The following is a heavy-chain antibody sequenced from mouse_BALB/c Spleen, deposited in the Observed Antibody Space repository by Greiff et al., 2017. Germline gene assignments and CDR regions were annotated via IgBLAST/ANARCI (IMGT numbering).Heavy chain of an antibody. CDR1: GFAFSSYD. CDR3: ARYGNAMDY. Sequence: EVMLVESGGGLVKPGGSLKLSCAASGFAFSSYDMSWVRQTPEKRLEWVAYISSGGGSTYYPDTVKGRFTISRDNAKNTLYLQMSSLKSEDTAMYYCARYGNAMDYWGQGTSVTVSS. J-gene: IGHJ4*01. D-gene: IGHD2-1*01. CDR2: ISSGGGST. V-gene: IGHV5-12-1*01.